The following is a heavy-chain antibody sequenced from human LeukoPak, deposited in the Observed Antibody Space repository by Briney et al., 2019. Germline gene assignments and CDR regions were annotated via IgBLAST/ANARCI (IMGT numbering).Heavy chain of an antibody. CDR1: GFTFSSYE. CDR2: ISSSGSTI. CDR3: ARFAVHRRITVAGQFGLDY. D-gene: IGHD6-19*01. V-gene: IGHV3-48*03. Sequence: GGSLRLSCAASGFTFSSYEMNWVRQAPGKGLEWVSYISSSGSTIYYADSVKGRFTISRDNAKNSLYLQMNSLRAEDTAVYYCARFAVHRRITVAGQFGLDYWGQGTLVSLSS. J-gene: IGHJ4*02.